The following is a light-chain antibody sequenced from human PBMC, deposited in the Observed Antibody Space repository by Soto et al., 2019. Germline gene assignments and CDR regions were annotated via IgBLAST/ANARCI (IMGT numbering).Light chain of an antibody. CDR3: PQLHIYPVT. CDR1: QGISSF. V-gene: IGKV1-9*01. CDR2: DAS. Sequence: IQLNQSLSALSASDGDRVTITCRASQGISSFLAWYQQKPGKAPKPLIYDASTLQNGVPSRFSGSGSGTDFTLTISSLQPEDSATYYCPQLHIYPVTFCHGGKVDIK. J-gene: IGKJ1*01.